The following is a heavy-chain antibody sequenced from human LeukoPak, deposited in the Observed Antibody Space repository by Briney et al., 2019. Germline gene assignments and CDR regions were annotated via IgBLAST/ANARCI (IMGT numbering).Heavy chain of an antibody. CDR2: ISGSGGST. CDR3: AYLLDSVVPAAP. D-gene: IGHD2-2*01. CDR1: GFTFSSYA. Sequence: RGSLRLSCAASGFTFSSYAMSWVRQAPGKGLEWVSAISGSGGSTYYADSVKGRFTISRDNSKNTLYLQMNSLRAEDTAVYYCAYLLDSVVPAAPGGQGTLVTVSS. V-gene: IGHV3-23*01. J-gene: IGHJ5*02.